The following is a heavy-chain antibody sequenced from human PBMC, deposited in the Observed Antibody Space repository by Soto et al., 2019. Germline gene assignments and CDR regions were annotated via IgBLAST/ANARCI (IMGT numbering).Heavy chain of an antibody. CDR3: ARIPDCGGDCYSQSHY. Sequence: GESLNLSCTVSGYSFTSYLSSWVLQMPGKGLEWMGRIDPSDSYTNYSPSFQGHVTISADKSISTAYLQWSSLKASDTAMYYCARIPDCGGDCYSQSHYWGQGTLVTVSS. CDR2: IDPSDSYT. D-gene: IGHD2-21*02. J-gene: IGHJ4*02. V-gene: IGHV5-10-1*01. CDR1: GYSFTSYL.